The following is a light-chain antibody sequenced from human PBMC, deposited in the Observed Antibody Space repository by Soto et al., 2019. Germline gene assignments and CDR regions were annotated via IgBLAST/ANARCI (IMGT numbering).Light chain of an antibody. CDR3: QLYGTSLYT. CDR2: GAS. Sequence: DIVLTQSPGTLSLSPGERATFSCRASQIISSTYLGWYQQKPGQAPRLLIYGASSRATGMPDRFSGSGSGTDFTLTISRLEPEDFAVYYCQLYGTSLYTFGQGTKLEIK. V-gene: IGKV3-20*01. CDR1: QIISSTY. J-gene: IGKJ2*01.